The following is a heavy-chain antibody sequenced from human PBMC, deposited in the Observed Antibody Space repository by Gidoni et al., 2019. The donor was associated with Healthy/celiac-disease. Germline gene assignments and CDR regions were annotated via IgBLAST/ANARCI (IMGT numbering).Heavy chain of an antibody. D-gene: IGHD1-26*01. J-gene: IGHJ6*02. CDR3: AREGGGSYEYYYHGMDV. CDR1: GGTFSSYT. Sequence: QVQLVQSGAEVKKPGSSVKVSCKASGGTFSSYTISWVRQAPGQGLEWMGRIIPILGIANYAQKFQGRVTITADKSTSTAYMELSSLRSEDTAVYYCAREGGGSYEYYYHGMDVWGQGTTVTVSS. CDR2: IIPILGIA. V-gene: IGHV1-69*08.